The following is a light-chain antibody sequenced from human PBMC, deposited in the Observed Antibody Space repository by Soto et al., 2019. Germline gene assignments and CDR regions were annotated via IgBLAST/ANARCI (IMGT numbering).Light chain of an antibody. V-gene: IGKV1-39*01. CDR2: AAS. Sequence: DIQMTQSPSSLSASVGDRVTITCRASQSISSYLNWYQQKPGKAPKLLIYAASILQSGVPSRFSGSGSGTDFTLTISSLQPEDFATYYCQQSFDALTWTFGQGT. CDR3: QQSFDALTWT. CDR1: QSISSY. J-gene: IGKJ1*01.